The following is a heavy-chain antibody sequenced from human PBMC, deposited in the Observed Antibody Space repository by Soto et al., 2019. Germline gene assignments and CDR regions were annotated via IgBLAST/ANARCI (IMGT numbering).Heavy chain of an antibody. Sequence: SETLSLTCAVSGGSISSGGYSWSWIRQPPEKGLEWIGYIYHSGSTYYNPSLKSRVTISVDRSKNQFSLKLSSVTAADTAVYYCARVPDRWGQGTLVTVCS. D-gene: IGHD2-2*01. V-gene: IGHV4-30-2*01. CDR3: ARVPDR. CDR1: GGSISSGGYS. J-gene: IGHJ5*02. CDR2: IYHSGST.